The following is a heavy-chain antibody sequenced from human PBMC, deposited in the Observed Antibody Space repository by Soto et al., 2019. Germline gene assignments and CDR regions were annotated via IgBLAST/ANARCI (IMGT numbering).Heavy chain of an antibody. J-gene: IGHJ6*03. CDR3: ARKGAAASYAHYYMDV. CDR2: VYYSGNT. CDR1: GGSISPYY. V-gene: IGHV4-59*01. D-gene: IGHD6-13*01. Sequence: QVQLQESGPGLVKPSETLSLTCTVSGGSISPYYWSWIRQPPGKGLEWIGYVYYSGNTNYNPSLESRVTITVDPSRNQFALNLTPATAADTAVYYCARKGAAASYAHYYMDVWGRGTTVTVSS.